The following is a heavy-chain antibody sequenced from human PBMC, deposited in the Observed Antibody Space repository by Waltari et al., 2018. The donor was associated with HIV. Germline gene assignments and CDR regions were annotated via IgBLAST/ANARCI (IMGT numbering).Heavy chain of an antibody. CDR3: ARHEPRNTWFDP. J-gene: IGHJ5*02. CDR2: IYYSGST. Sequence: QLQLQESGPGLVKPSETLSLTCSVSGDSIRSSYYYWGWIRQPPGKGLEWIGSIYYSGSTYDNPSLKSRVTISVDTSKNQFSLKLSSVTAADTAIYYCARHEPRNTWFDPWGQGTLVTVSS. V-gene: IGHV4-39*01. CDR1: GDSIRSSYYY.